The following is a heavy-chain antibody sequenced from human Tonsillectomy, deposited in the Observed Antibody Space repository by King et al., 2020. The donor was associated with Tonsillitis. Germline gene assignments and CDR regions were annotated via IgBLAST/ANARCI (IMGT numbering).Heavy chain of an antibody. J-gene: IGHJ4*02. CDR3: AKDDYRSSWSSNYYVDY. V-gene: IGHV3-23*04. CDR1: GFTFSSYG. CDR2: TSGSGDNT. Sequence: VQLVESGGGLVQPGGSLRLSCAASGFTFSSYGMSWVRQAPGKGLEWVSGTSGSGDNTYYADSVKGRFTISRDSSKNTLYLQMNSLRAEDTAVSYCAKDDYRSSWSSNYYVDYWGQGTLVIVSS. D-gene: IGHD6-13*01.